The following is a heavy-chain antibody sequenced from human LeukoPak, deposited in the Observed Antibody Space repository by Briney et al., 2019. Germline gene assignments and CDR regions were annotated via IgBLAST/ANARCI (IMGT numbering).Heavy chain of an antibody. CDR2: IYTGGNT. CDR1: GFTVDSNY. J-gene: IGHJ4*02. D-gene: IGHD6-19*01. CDR3: ARASTSGWDGFDH. Sequence: GGSLRLSCAASGFTVDSNYLSWVRQAPGKGLEWVSTIYTGGNTYYAASVKGRFTISRDFSKNTLYLQMNSLRAEDTAVYFCARASTSGWDGFDHWGQGTLVTVSS. V-gene: IGHV3-53*01.